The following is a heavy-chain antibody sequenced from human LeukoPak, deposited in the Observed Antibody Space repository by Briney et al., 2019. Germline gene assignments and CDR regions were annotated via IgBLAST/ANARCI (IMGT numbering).Heavy chain of an antibody. D-gene: IGHD4-23*01. Sequence: SETLSLTCAVYGGSFSGYYWSWIRQPPGKGLEWIGEIYHSGSTNYNPSLKSRVTISVDKSKNQFSLKLSSVTAADTAVYYCARASTVVTGIDYWGQGTLVTVSS. CDR1: GGSFSGYY. V-gene: IGHV4-34*01. CDR2: IYHSGST. J-gene: IGHJ4*02. CDR3: ARASTVVTGIDY.